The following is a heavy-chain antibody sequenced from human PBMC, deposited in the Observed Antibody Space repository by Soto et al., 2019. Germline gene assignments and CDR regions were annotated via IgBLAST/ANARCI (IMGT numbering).Heavy chain of an antibody. V-gene: IGHV1-69*12. J-gene: IGHJ6*02. Sequence: QVQLVQSGAEVKKPGSSVKVSCKASGGTFSSYAISWVRQAPGQGLEWMGGIIPIFGTANYAQKFQGRVTITADXXTXPAYMELSSLRSEDTAVYYCARQGDPGGYYYYGMDVWGQGTTVTVSS. CDR3: ARQGDPGGYYYYGMDV. CDR2: IIPIFGTA. CDR1: GGTFSSYA. D-gene: IGHD2-21*02.